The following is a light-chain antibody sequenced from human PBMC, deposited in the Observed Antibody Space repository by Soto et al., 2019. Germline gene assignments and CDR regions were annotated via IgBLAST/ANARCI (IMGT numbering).Light chain of an antibody. CDR3: QQYGSSPQT. Sequence: EFVLTQSPVTLSLSPGERATLSCRASQTVRNNYLAWYQQKPGQAPRLLIYGASSRATGIPDRFSGGGSGTDFTLTISRLEPEDFAVYYCQQYGSSPQTFGQGTKVDIK. V-gene: IGKV3-20*01. CDR2: GAS. CDR1: QTVRNNY. J-gene: IGKJ1*01.